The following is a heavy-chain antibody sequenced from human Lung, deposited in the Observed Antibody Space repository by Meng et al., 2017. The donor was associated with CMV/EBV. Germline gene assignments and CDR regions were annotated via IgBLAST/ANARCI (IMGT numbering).Heavy chain of an antibody. CDR3: ARDLGDGSNYYYFDF. V-gene: IGHV3-7*01. J-gene: IGHJ4*01. Sequence: GESLKISCAASGFTFSIYWMSWVRQAPGKGLEWVANIKQDGSEKYYVDSVEGRFTISRDNAKNSLYLQINSLRAEDAAIYYCARDLGDGSNYYYFDFWDHGTXLTVSS. CDR2: IKQDGSEK. D-gene: IGHD5-24*01. CDR1: GFTFSIYW.